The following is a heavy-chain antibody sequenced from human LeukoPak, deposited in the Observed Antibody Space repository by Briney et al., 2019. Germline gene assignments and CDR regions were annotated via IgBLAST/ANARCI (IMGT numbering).Heavy chain of an antibody. CDR3: AKVILSRTRGPFDY. CDR1: GFTVSSNY. V-gene: IGHV3-23*01. D-gene: IGHD1-14*01. Sequence: GGSLRLSCAASGFTVSSNYMSWVRQAPGKGLEWVSAISNSGDSTFYADSVKGRFTISRDNSKNTLSLQMNSLRAEDTAIYYCAKVILSRTRGPFDYWGQGALVTVSS. CDR2: ISNSGDST. J-gene: IGHJ4*02.